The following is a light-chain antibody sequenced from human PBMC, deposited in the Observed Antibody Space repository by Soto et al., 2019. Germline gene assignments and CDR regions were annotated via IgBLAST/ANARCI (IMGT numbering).Light chain of an antibody. V-gene: IGKV2-28*01. CDR1: QRLLHSNGNTF. J-gene: IGKJ2*01. CDR3: MQALQTPYP. Sequence: EIVMTQSPPSLTVTPGEPASISCRSSQRLLHSNGNTFLDWYLQKPGQSPQLLIYLGSNRASGVPDRVSGSEAGTDFTLKISRVEAEDVGVYYCMQALQTPYPFGQGTKLEIK. CDR2: LGS.